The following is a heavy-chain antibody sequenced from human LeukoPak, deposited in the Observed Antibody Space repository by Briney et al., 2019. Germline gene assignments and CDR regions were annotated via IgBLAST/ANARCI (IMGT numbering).Heavy chain of an antibody. J-gene: IGHJ4*02. CDR1: GFTFSSYS. D-gene: IGHD2-2*01. V-gene: IGHV3-21*04. Sequence: PGGSLRLSCAASGFTFSSYSMNWVRQAPGKGLEWVSSISSSSYIYYADSVKGRFTISRDNAKNSLYLQMNSLRAEDTAVYYCAKDIVVVPAAMLGWGQGTLVTVSS. CDR3: AKDIVVVPAAMLG. CDR2: ISSSSYI.